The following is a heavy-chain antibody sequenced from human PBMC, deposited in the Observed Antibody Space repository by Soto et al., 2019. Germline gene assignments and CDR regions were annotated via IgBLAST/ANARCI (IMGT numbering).Heavy chain of an antibody. CDR2: IYRTGST. V-gene: IGHV4-30-4*01. CDR3: ASRDPGTSVDY. CDR1: GASVSSGDSY. Sequence: QVHLQESGPGLVKPSQTLSLTCSVSGASVSSGDSYWRWIRQTPGQGLEWIGEIYRTGSTNYNPSLKSRVTISLDKSENQFSLKVSSLTAADTAVYYCASRDPGTSVDYWGQGTLVTVSS. J-gene: IGHJ4*02. D-gene: IGHD1-7*01.